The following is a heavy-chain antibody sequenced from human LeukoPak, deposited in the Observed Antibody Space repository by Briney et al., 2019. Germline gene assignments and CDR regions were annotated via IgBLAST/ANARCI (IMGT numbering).Heavy chain of an antibody. Sequence: SETLSLTCTVSGGSVSNSRVYWGWIRQTPGEGLEWIGSIYYNGRTYYNPSLKSRVTISVDTPKNQFSLRLTSVSAADTAVYYCARVTPQGIAAAVNWFDPWGQGTLVTVSS. CDR2: IYYNGRT. CDR3: ARVTPQGIAAAVNWFDP. V-gene: IGHV4-39*07. CDR1: GGSVSNSRVY. D-gene: IGHD6-13*01. J-gene: IGHJ5*02.